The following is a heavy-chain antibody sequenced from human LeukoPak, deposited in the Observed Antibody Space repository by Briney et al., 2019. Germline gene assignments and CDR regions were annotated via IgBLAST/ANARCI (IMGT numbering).Heavy chain of an antibody. Sequence: SETLSLACTVSGGSISSYYWSWLRQPPGKGLEWLGYIYCSGSTNYNPSLKSRVTISVDTSKDQFSLKLSSVTAADAAVYYWARWSYRSSSKDYSSYYYYMDVWGKGTTVTVSS. J-gene: IGHJ6*03. V-gene: IGHV4-59*01. D-gene: IGHD6-6*01. CDR1: GGSISSYY. CDR2: IYCSGST. CDR3: ARWSYRSSSKDYSSYYYYMDV.